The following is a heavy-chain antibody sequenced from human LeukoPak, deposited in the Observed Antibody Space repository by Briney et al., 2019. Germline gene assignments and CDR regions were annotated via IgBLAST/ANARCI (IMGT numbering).Heavy chain of an antibody. J-gene: IGHJ4*02. V-gene: IGHV1-8*01. CDR2: MNPNSGNT. Sequence: ASVTVSCKASGYTFTIYDINWVRQAPGQGLEWMGWMNPNSGNTGYAQKFQGRVTMTRNTSISTAYMELNSLRSEDTAVYYCVRYYDSSGYYYFWGQGTPVTVSS. CDR3: VRYYDSSGYYYF. D-gene: IGHD3-22*01. CDR1: GYTFTIYD.